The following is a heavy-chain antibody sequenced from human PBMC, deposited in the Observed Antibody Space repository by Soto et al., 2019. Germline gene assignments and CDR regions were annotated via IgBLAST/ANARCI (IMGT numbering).Heavy chain of an antibody. J-gene: IGHJ6*02. V-gene: IGHV3-23*01. CDR3: AKDQYGSGSYRESPYGMDV. CDR2: ISGSGGST. Sequence: GGSLRLSCAASGFTFRSYAMSWVRQAPGKGLEWVSAISGSGGSTYYADSVKGRFTISRGSSKNTLYLQMNSLRAEDTAVYYCAKDQYGSGSYRESPYGMDVWGQGTTVTVSS. CDR1: GFTFRSYA. D-gene: IGHD3-10*01.